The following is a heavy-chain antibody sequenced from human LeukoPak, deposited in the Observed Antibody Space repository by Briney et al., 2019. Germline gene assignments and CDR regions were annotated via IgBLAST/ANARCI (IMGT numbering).Heavy chain of an antibody. CDR1: GYTFTSYD. CDR2: MNPNSGNT. Sequence: GASVKVSCKASGYTFTSYDINWVRQATGQGLEWMGWMNPNSGNTGYAQKFQGRVTMTRNTSISTAYMELSSLRSEDTAVYYCAGRSGSYYNAPFDYWGQGTLVTVSS. V-gene: IGHV1-8*01. D-gene: IGHD3-10*01. J-gene: IGHJ4*02. CDR3: AGRSGSYYNAPFDY.